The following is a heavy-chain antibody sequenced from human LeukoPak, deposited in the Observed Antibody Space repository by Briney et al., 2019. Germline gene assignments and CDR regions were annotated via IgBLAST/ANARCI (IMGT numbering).Heavy chain of an antibody. J-gene: IGHJ4*02. Sequence: KTSETLSLTCAVYGGSFSGYYWSWIRQPPGKGLEWLGEINHSGSTNYNPSLKSRVTISVDTSKNQFSLKLSSVTAADTAVYYCARAGYHGSGSYNYWGRGTLVTVSS. D-gene: IGHD3-10*01. V-gene: IGHV4-34*01. CDR2: INHSGST. CDR3: ARAGYHGSGSYNY. CDR1: GGSFSGYY.